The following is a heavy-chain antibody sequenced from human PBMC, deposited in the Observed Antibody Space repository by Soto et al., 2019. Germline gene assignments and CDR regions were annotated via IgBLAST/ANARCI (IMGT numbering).Heavy chain of an antibody. J-gene: IGHJ3*02. Sequence: QVQLVESGGGVVQPGRSLRLSRAASGFTFSSYGMHWVRQAPGKGLEWVAVISYDGSNKYYADSVKGRFTISRDNSKNTLYLQMNSLRADDTAVYYCAKQLRGYSGYAHAFDIWGQGTMVTVSS. V-gene: IGHV3-30*18. CDR3: AKQLRGYSGYAHAFDI. CDR1: GFTFSSYG. D-gene: IGHD5-12*01. CDR2: ISYDGSNK.